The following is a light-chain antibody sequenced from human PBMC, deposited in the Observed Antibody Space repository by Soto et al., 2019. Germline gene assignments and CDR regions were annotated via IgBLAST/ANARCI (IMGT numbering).Light chain of an antibody. Sequence: QSVLTQPPSVSAAPGQKVTISCSGSRSNIGNNYVSWYQQLPGTAPKLLIYENNKRPSGIPDRFSGSKSGTSATLGITGLQTGDEADYYFGTWDSSLSAAYVFGTGTKVTVL. CDR3: GTWDSSLSAAYV. J-gene: IGLJ1*01. CDR1: RSNIGNNY. V-gene: IGLV1-51*02. CDR2: ENN.